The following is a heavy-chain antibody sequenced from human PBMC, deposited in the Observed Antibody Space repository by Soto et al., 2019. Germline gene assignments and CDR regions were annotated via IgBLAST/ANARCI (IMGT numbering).Heavy chain of an antibody. CDR1: GFTFSSYA. V-gene: IGHV3-30-3*01. D-gene: IGHD5-18*01. CDR2: ISYDGSNK. J-gene: IGHJ4*02. Sequence: LRLSCAASGFTFSSYAMHWVRQAPGKGLEWVAVISYDGSNKYYADSVKGRFTISRDNSKNTLYLQMNSPRAEDTAVYYCARDVGYSYGYLGGPFDYWGQGTLVTVSS. CDR3: ARDVGYSYGYLGGPFDY.